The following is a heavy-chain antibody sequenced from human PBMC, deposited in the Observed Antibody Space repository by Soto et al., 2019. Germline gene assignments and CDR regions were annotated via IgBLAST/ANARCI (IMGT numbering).Heavy chain of an antibody. CDR3: ARFSGYIDY. J-gene: IGHJ4*02. Sequence: PGGSLRLSCAASGFSFSNSVMHWVRQAPGKGLEWVAVIWSDGSNDYYGDSVKGRFTISRDNSNNTLYLQMNNLRAEDTAVYYCARFSGYIDYWGQGTLVTVSS. CDR1: GFSFSNSV. D-gene: IGHD3-22*01. V-gene: IGHV3-33*01. CDR2: IWSDGSND.